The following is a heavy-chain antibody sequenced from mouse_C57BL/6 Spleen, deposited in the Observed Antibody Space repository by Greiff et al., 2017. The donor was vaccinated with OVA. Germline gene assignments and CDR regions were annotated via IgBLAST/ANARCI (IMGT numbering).Heavy chain of an antibody. D-gene: IGHD2-3*01. Sequence: QVQLQQPGAELVKPGASVKVSCKASGYTFTSYWMHWVKQRPGQGLEWIGRIHPSDSDTNYNQKFKGKATLTVDKSSSPAYMQLSSLTSGDSAVYYCAIGYYVGYAMYDWGQGTSVTVSS. CDR3: AIGYYVGYAMYD. J-gene: IGHJ4*01. CDR1: GYTFTSYW. CDR2: IHPSDSDT. V-gene: IGHV1-74*01.